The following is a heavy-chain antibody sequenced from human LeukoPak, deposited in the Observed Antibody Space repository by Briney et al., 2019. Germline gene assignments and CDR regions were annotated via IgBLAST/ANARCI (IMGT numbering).Heavy chain of an antibody. J-gene: IGHJ4*02. Sequence: ASVEVSCKVSAYTLTELSMHCVRQAPGKGLEWMGGFDPADGETVYAHKFQGRLTMTEDTSTNTGYMELTSLRSEDTAVYYCAADGGGLSSVVTPRSSPFDYWGQGTLVTVSS. V-gene: IGHV1-24*01. CDR1: AYTLTELS. D-gene: IGHD4-23*01. CDR3: AADGGGLSSVVTPRSSPFDY. CDR2: FDPADGET.